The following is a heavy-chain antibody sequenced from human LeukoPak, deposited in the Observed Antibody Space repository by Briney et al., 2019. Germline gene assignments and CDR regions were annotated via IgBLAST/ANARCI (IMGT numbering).Heavy chain of an antibody. Sequence: SETLSLTCTVSGSSISSGGYYWSWIRQHPGKGLEWIGYIYYSGSTYYNPSLKSRVTVSVDTSKNQFSLKLSSVTAADTAVYYCARGHRDDAFDIWGQGTMVTVSS. J-gene: IGHJ3*02. D-gene: IGHD5-24*01. CDR3: ARGHRDDAFDI. CDR2: IYYSGST. V-gene: IGHV4-31*03. CDR1: GSSISSGGYY.